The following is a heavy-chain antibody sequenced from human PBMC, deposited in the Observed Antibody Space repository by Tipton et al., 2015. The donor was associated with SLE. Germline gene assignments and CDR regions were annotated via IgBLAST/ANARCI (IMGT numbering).Heavy chain of an antibody. V-gene: IGHV1-69*01. CDR3: ARDAFSGYYGMDV. Sequence: QSGPEVKKPGSSVKVSCKASGGTFGSYSISWVRQTPGQGLQWVGGLIPIYGTPIYAQKFQGRVTITADESTSTAYMELSSLRSEDTAVYYCARDAFSGYYGMDVWGQGTTVTVFS. CDR1: GGTFGSYS. CDR2: LIPIYGTP. J-gene: IGHJ6*02.